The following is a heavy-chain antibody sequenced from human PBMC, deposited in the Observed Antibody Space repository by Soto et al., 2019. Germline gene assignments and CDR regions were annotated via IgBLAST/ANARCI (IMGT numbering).Heavy chain of an antibody. J-gene: IGHJ3*02. CDR3: ARSDDSSGYPQPGLDI. V-gene: IGHV1-46*01. D-gene: IGHD3-22*01. CDR1: GYTFTSYY. Sequence: GASVKVSCKASGYTFTSYYMHWVRQAPGQGLEWMGIINPSGGSTSYAQKFQGRVTMTRDTSTSTVYMELSSLRSEDTAVYYCARSDDSSGYPQPGLDIWGQGTMVTVSS. CDR2: INPSGGST.